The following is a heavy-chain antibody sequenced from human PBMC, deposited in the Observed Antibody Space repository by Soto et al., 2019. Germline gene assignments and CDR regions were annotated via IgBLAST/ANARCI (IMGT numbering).Heavy chain of an antibody. CDR3: ASAPDCSGGSCYWFDP. CDR2: SNPNSGGT. CDR1: GYTFTGYY. D-gene: IGHD2-15*01. V-gene: IGHV1-2*04. Sequence: QVQLVQTGAEVKKPGASVKVSCKASGYTFTGYYMHWVRQAPGQGLEWMGWSNPNSGGTNYAETFQGWVTMTRDTYSSTGYMEVSRGRSEGTAVYYCASAPDCSGGSCYWFDPWGQGTLVTVSS. J-gene: IGHJ5*02.